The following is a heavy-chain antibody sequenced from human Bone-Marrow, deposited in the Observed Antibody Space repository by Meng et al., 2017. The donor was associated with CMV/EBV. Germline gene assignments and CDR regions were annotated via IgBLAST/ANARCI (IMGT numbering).Heavy chain of an antibody. V-gene: IGHV3-74*01. CDR3: AREPVCSSTSCIHYFDY. D-gene: IGHD2-2*01. CDR1: GFTFSSYW. CDR2: INSDGSST. J-gene: IGHJ4*02. Sequence: GGSLRLSCAASGFTFSSYWMHWVRQAPGKGLVWVSRINSDGSSTSYADSVKGRFTISRDNAKNTLYLQMNSLRAEDTAVYYCAREPVCSSTSCIHYFDYWGQGTLVTVSS.